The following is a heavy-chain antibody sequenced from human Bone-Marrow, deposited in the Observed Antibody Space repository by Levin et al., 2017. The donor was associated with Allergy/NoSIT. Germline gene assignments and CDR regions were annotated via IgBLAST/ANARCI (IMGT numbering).Heavy chain of an antibody. CDR2: MYDSGST. CDR3: AGHNGWFDY. V-gene: IGHV4-61*05. D-gene: IGHD2-8*01. CDR1: GSAISSIRSSY. Sequence: SETLSLTCTVSGSAISSIRSSYWSWIRQPPGKGLEWIGYMYDSGSTNYNSSLKSRVTISVDKSNNQFSLKLTSVTAADTAVYYCAGHNGWFDYWGQGTLVSVSS. J-gene: IGHJ5*01.